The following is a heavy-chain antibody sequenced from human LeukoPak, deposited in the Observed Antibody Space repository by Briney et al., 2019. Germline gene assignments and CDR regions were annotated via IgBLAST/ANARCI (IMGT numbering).Heavy chain of an antibody. CDR3: ARDWELAPYFDY. V-gene: IGHV3-33*08. J-gene: IGHJ4*02. Sequence: GRSLRLSCAASGFTFSSYGMHWVRQAPGKGLEWVAVIWYDGSNKYYADSVKGRFTISRDNSKNTLYLQMNSLRAEDTAVYYCARDWELAPYFDYWGQGTLVTVSS. CDR1: GFTFSSYG. CDR2: IWYDGSNK. D-gene: IGHD1-26*01.